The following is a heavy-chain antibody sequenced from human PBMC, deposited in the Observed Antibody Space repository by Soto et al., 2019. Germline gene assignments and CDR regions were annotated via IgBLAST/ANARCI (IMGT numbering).Heavy chain of an antibody. CDR1: GDTHTIYF. J-gene: IGHJ4*02. Sequence: QVQLVQSGAEVKQPGASVRVSCKASGDTHTIYFIHWLRQAPGQGLEWMGWINSVSGGANYAPRFQGRVAMTRDRSSATAFIELSRQRSDDTAVYYCARGGSYYAHWGQGTLVTVSS. CDR2: INSVSGGA. D-gene: IGHD1-26*01. CDR3: ARGGSYYAH. V-gene: IGHV1-2*02.